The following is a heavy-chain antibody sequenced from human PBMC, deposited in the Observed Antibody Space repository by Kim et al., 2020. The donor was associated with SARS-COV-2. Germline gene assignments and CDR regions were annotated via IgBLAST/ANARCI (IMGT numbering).Heavy chain of an antibody. CDR3: AREYYNWNYGPGDFEDAFDI. CDR2: IYYSGST. Sequence: SETLSLTCTVSGGSISSGGYYWSWIRQHPGKGLEWIGYIYYSGSTYYNPSLKSRVTISVDTSKNQFSLKLSSVTAADTAVYYCAREYYNWNYGPGDFEDAFDIWGQGTMVTVSS. D-gene: IGHD1-7*01. V-gene: IGHV4-31*03. J-gene: IGHJ3*02. CDR1: GGSISSGGYY.